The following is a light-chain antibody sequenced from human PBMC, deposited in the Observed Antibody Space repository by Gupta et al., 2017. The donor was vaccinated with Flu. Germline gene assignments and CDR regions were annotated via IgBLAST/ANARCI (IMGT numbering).Light chain of an antibody. V-gene: IGKV2-28*01. CDR2: LGS. CDR3: MQARQTPKT. Sequence: DIVMTQSPLSLPVTPGEPASISCRSSQSLLHSNGYNYLDWYLQKPGQSPQLLIYLGSNRASGVPDRCSGSGSGTDLTLKISRVEAEDVGVYYCMQARQTPKTFGQGTKVEIK. CDR1: QSLLHSNGYNY. J-gene: IGKJ1*01.